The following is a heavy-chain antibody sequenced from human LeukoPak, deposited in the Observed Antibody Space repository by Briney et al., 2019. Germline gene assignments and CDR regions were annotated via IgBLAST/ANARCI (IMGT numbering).Heavy chain of an antibody. CDR1: GFTFSSYW. J-gene: IGHJ4*02. CDR3: ARGRSGSYGTKGY. D-gene: IGHD1-26*01. CDR2: IKQDGSEK. Sequence: GGSLRLSCIASGFTFSSYWMSWVRQAPGKGLECVADIKQDGSEKYYVDSVKGRFTISRDNAKNSLYLQMNSLRVEDTAVYYCARGRSGSYGTKGYWGQGTLVTVSS. V-gene: IGHV3-7*01.